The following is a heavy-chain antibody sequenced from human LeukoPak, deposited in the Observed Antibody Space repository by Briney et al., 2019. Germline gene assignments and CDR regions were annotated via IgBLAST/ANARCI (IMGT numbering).Heavy chain of an antibody. CDR2: ISYDGSNK. J-gene: IGHJ4*02. V-gene: IGHV3-30*18. Sequence: GGSLRLSCAASGFSFSSYSMNWVRQAPGKGLEWVAVISYDGSNKYYADSVKGRFTISRDNSKNTLYLQMNSLRAEDTAVYYCAKDHSYYDSSGYSSLFDYWGQGTLVTISS. CDR1: GFSFSSYS. D-gene: IGHD3-22*01. CDR3: AKDHSYYDSSGYSSLFDY.